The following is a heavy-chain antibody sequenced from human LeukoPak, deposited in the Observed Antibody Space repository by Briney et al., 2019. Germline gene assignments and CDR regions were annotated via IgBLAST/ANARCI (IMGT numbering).Heavy chain of an antibody. J-gene: IGHJ6*02. CDR1: GFTFSSYA. Sequence: PGGSLILSCAASGFTFSSYAMSWVRQAPGKGLEWVSLMYSFGNTYYADSVKGRFTISRDNSKNTLYLQMNSLRAEDTALYYCARGKPVTGTPDYYSYGMDVWGQGTMVTVSS. CDR2: MYSFGNT. V-gene: IGHV3-53*01. D-gene: IGHD1-20*01. CDR3: ARGKPVTGTPDYYSYGMDV.